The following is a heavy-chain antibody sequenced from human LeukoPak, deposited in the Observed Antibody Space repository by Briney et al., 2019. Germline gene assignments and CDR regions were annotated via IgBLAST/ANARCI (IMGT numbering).Heavy chain of an antibody. V-gene: IGHV3-23*01. D-gene: IGHD3-3*01. CDR3: AITSERFLEGTIDY. CDR1: GFAFSSYA. CDR2: ISGSGGST. Sequence: GGSLRLSCAASGFAFSSYAMSWVRQAPGKGLEWVSAISGSGGSTYYADSVKGRFTISRDNSKNTLYLQMNSLRAEDTAVYYCAITSERFLEGTIDYWGQGTLVTVSS. J-gene: IGHJ4*02.